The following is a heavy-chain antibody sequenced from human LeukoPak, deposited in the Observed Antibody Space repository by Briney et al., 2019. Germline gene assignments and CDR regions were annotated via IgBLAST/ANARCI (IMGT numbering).Heavy chain of an antibody. CDR1: GLTFSSYA. V-gene: IGHV3-23*01. CDR2: ISDSGGST. D-gene: IGHD5-18*01. CDR3: AKDRFWEDTAMAHDY. J-gene: IGHJ4*02. Sequence: GGSLRLSCAASGLTFSSYAMSWVRQAPGKGLEWVSAISDSGGSTYYADSVKGRFTISRDNSKNTLYLQMNSLRAEDTAVYYCAKDRFWEDTAMAHDYWGQGTLVTVSS.